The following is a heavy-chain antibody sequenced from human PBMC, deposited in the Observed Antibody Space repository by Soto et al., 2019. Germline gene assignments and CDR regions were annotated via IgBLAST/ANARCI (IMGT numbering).Heavy chain of an antibody. CDR1: GFTFSSYG. CDR3: ARGMATLSCFDP. V-gene: IGHV3-33*01. J-gene: IGHJ5*02. Sequence: QVQLVESGGGVVQPGRSLRLSCAASGFTFSSYGMHWVRQAPGKGLEWVAVIWYDGSNKYYADSVKGRFTISRDNSKNTLYLQMNSLRAEDTAVYYCARGMATLSCFDPWGQGTLVTVSS. D-gene: IGHD5-12*01. CDR2: IWYDGSNK.